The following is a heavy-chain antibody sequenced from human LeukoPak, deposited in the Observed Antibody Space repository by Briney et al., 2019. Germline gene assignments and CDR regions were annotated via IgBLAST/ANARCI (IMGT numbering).Heavy chain of an antibody. CDR1: GFTFSYHW. CDR3: VRDSSAATY. Sequence: GGSLRLSCATSGFTFSYHWMQWVRQAPGKGLVWVSRISADGISTTYADSVKGRFTISRDNAKNTLYLQMSSLRAEDTAVYYCVRDSSAATYWGLGTLVTVSS. J-gene: IGHJ1*01. CDR2: ISADGIST. D-gene: IGHD6-13*01. V-gene: IGHV3-74*03.